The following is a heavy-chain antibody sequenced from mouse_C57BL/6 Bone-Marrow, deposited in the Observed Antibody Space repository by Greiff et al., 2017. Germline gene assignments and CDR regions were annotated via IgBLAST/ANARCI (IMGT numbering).Heavy chain of an antibody. V-gene: IGHV1-69*01. J-gene: IGHJ2*01. CDR1: GYTFTSYW. CDR2: INPSDSYT. D-gene: IGHD1-1*01. CDR3: ARPGYGRCWFDY. Sequence: VQLQQPGAELVMPGASVKLSCKASGYTFTSYWMHWVKQRPGQGLEWIGEINPSDSYTNYNQKFKGKSTLTVDKSSSTAYMHLRILASTDSAVYYCARPGYGRCWFDYWGQGTTLTVSS.